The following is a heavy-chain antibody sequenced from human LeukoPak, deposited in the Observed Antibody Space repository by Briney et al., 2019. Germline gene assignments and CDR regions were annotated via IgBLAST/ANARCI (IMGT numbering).Heavy chain of an antibody. V-gene: IGHV4-61*02. J-gene: IGHJ2*01. D-gene: IGHD3-22*01. CDR2: IYSSGST. Sequence: QTLSLTCTVSRGSISSSSYYWGWLRQPAGKGREWIGRIYSSGSTNYNPSLKSRVTISVDTSKKQFSLKLSSVTAADTAVYYCARVRGPHYYDSSGYTPRYFDLWGRGTLVTVSS. CDR1: RGSISSSSYY. CDR3: ARVRGPHYYDSSGYTPRYFDL.